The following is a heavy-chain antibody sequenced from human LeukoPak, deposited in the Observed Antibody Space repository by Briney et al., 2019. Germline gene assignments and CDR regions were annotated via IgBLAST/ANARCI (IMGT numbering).Heavy chain of an antibody. CDR3: ARIRFSYYYYGMDV. CDR1: GGSISSYY. J-gene: IGHJ6*02. V-gene: IGHV4-59*01. CDR2: IYYSGST. D-gene: IGHD3-10*01. Sequence: SETLSLTCTVSGGSISSYYWSWIRQPPGKGLEWIGYIYYSGSTNYNPSLKSRVTISVDTSKNQFSLKLSSVTAADTAVYYCARIRFSYYYYGMDVWGQGTTVTVSS.